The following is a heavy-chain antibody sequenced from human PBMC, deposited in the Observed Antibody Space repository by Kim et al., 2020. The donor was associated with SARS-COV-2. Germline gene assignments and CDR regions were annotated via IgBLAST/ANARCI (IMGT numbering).Heavy chain of an antibody. V-gene: IGHV1-2*02. CDR1: GYTFTGYY. D-gene: IGHD4-17*01. CDR3: ASEYHYGDLLGVAFDI. J-gene: IGHJ3*02. CDR2: INPNSGGT. Sequence: ASVKVSCKASGYTFTGYYMHWVRQAPGQGLEWMGWINPNSGGTNYAQKFQGRVTMTRDTSISTAYMELSRLRSDDTAVYYCASEYHYGDLLGVAFDIWGQGTMVTVSS.